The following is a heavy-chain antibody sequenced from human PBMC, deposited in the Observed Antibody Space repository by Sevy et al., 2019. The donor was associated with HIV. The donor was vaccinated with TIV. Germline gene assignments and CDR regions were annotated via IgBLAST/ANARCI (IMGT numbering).Heavy chain of an antibody. CDR1: GYTFTNYD. D-gene: IGHD2-2*03. CDR2: LNPNRGNT. V-gene: IGHV1-8*01. Sequence: ASVKVSCKASGYTFTNYDINWVRQATGQGLEWMGWLNPNRGNTGYAQKFQGRVTMTRKTSISTAYMELSSLRSEDTAVYYCARGTVLLGIVVVPAARGWFDPWGQGTLVTVSS. CDR3: ARGTVLLGIVVVPAARGWFDP. J-gene: IGHJ5*02.